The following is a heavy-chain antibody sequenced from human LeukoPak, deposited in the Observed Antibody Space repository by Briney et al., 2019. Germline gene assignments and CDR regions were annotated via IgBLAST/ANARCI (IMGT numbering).Heavy chain of an antibody. CDR1: GFTFSSYD. Sequence: GRSLRLSCAPSGFTFSSYDMHWVRQAPGKGLEWVALIWDYGSNKYYADSVKGRFTISRDTSKNTLYLQMNSLRAEDTALYYCAKDLRRAISGVVIPVYYYYMDVGGKGSTVTVSS. CDR2: IWDYGSNK. CDR3: AKDLRRAISGVVIPVYYYYMDV. V-gene: IGHV3-33*03. J-gene: IGHJ6*03. D-gene: IGHD3-3*01.